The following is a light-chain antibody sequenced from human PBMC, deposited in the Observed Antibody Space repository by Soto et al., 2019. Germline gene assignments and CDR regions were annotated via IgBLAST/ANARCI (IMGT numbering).Light chain of an antibody. CDR2: GAS. V-gene: IGKV3D-7*01. Sequence: PGERVTLSCRASQSVGSSYLTWYQQKPGQAPRLLIYGASTRATSIPARFSGSGSGTDFTLTISSLQPEDFAVYYCQQDYTRFTFGPGTKVDIK. CDR1: QSVGSSY. CDR3: QQDYTRFT. J-gene: IGKJ3*01.